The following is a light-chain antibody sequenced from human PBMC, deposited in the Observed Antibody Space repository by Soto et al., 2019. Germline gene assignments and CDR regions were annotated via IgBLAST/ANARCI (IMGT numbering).Light chain of an antibody. V-gene: IGKV1-39*01. CDR1: QTIDTY. J-gene: IGKJ2*01. CDR2: AAS. CDR3: QQSTGIPYT. Sequence: DIQMTQSPSSLSASVGDIVTITCRASQTIDTYLNWYQQNPGKAPKLLIYAASTLQHGGPSRFSVSGSGTDFTLTISSLQPEDFATYYCQQSTGIPYTFGQGTKLQIK.